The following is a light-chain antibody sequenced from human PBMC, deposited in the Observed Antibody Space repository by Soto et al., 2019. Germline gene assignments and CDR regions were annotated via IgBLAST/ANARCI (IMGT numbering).Light chain of an antibody. Sequence: DIVMTQSPDSLPVSLGERATINCKSSQSVLYSSNNKNYLAWYQQKPGQPPKLLIYWASTRESGVPDRFSGGGSGRDFTLTISSLQAEDVAVYYCQQYYSTPWTVGQGTKVEIK. CDR1: QSVLYSSNNKNY. CDR2: WAS. V-gene: IGKV4-1*01. J-gene: IGKJ1*01. CDR3: QQYYSTPWT.